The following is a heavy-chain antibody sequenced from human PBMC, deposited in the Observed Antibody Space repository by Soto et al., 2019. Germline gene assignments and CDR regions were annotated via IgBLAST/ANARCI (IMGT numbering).Heavy chain of an antibody. J-gene: IGHJ4*02. CDR1: GFTFSNYV. D-gene: IGHD6-19*01. V-gene: IGHV3-23*01. CDR2: ISDSGATT. Sequence: EVQLLESGGNLVQPGGSLRLSCVASGFTFSNYVMSWVRQAPGKGLEWVSGISDSGATTYSADFVKGRFTISRDNSKNPLYLQMNSLRVEDTAVYYCAKGWQVRGGQFDYWGQGTLVSVSS. CDR3: AKGWQVRGGQFDY.